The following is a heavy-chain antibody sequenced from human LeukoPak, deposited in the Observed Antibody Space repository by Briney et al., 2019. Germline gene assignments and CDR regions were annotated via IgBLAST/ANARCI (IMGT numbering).Heavy chain of an antibody. J-gene: IGHJ4*02. V-gene: IGHV4-34*01. D-gene: IGHD4-17*01. CDR3: ARGRMTNGCFDY. CDR1: GGSFSGYY. Sequence: KPSETLSLTCAVYGGSFSGYYWSWIRQPPGKGLEWIGEINHSGSTNYNPSLKSRVTISVDTSKNQFSLKLSSVTAADTAVYYCARGRMTNGCFDYWGQGTLVTVSS. CDR2: INHSGST.